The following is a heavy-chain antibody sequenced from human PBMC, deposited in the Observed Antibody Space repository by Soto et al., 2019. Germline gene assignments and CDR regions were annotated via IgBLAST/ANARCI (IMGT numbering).Heavy chain of an antibody. CDR1: GFTFSNAW. Sequence: GESLKISCAASGFTFSNAWMNWVRQAPGKGLEWVGRIKSKTDGGTTDYAAPVKGRFTISRDDSKNTLYLQMNSLKTEDTAVYYCTTDLRYFDWLSGVDYWGQGTLVTVSS. CDR3: TTDLRYFDWLSGVDY. D-gene: IGHD3-9*01. J-gene: IGHJ4*02. V-gene: IGHV3-15*07. CDR2: IKSKTDGGTT.